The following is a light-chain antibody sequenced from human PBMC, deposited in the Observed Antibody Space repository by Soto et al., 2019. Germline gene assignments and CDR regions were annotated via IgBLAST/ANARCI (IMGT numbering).Light chain of an antibody. CDR1: SGHSNYA. CDR2: LNSDGTH. Sequence: QLVLTQSPSASASLGASVKLTCTLSSGHSNYAIAWHQQQPEKGPRYLMKLNSDGTHSKGDGIPDRFSGSTSGAERYLTISSLQSEDEADYYCQTWDTGILVFGGGTKLTVL. J-gene: IGLJ3*02. V-gene: IGLV4-69*01. CDR3: QTWDTGILV.